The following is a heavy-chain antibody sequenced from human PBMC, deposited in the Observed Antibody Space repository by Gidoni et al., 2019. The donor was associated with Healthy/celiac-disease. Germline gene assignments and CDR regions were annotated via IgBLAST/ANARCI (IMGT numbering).Heavy chain of an antibody. CDR1: GYTFTGYY. Sequence: QVQLVQSGAEVKKPGASVKVSCKASGYTFTGYYMHWVRQAPGQGLEWMGWINPNSGGTNDAQKFQGRVTMTRDTSISTAYMELSRLRSDDTAVYYCARDPSLYCSSTSCYVALYYFDYWGQGTLVTVSS. D-gene: IGHD2-2*01. J-gene: IGHJ4*02. CDR2: INPNSGGT. CDR3: ARDPSLYCSSTSCYVALYYFDY. V-gene: IGHV1-2*02.